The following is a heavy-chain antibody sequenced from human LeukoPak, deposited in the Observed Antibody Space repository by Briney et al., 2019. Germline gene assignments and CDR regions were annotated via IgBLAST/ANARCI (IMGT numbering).Heavy chain of an antibody. CDR1: GYTFTSYA. D-gene: IGHD2-2*03. CDR3: ARAGPLGYCSSTSCYFGWFDP. Sequence: GASVKVSFKASGYTFTSYAMHWVRQAPGQRLEWMGWINAGNGNTKYSQKFQGRVTITRDASASTAYMELSSLRSEDTAVYYCARAGPLGYCSSTSCYFGWFDPWGQGTLVTVSS. J-gene: IGHJ5*02. V-gene: IGHV1-3*01. CDR2: INAGNGNT.